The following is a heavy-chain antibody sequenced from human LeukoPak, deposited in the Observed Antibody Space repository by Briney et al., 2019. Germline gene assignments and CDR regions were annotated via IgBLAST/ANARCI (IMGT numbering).Heavy chain of an antibody. CDR1: GGSISSYY. V-gene: IGHV4-59*12. J-gene: IGHJ6*03. CDR3: ARNGQLSLWGHYYYYMDV. CDR2: IYYSGRT. Sequence: PSETLSLTCSVSGGSISSYYWNWIRQTPGKGLEWIGYIYYSGRTNYNPSLKSRVTISVDTSKNQFSLTLSSVTAADTAVYYCARNGQLSLWGHYYYYMDVWGKGTTVTISS. D-gene: IGHD2-2*01.